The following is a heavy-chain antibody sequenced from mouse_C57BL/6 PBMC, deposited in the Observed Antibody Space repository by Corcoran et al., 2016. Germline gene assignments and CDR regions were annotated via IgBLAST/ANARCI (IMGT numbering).Heavy chain of an antibody. Sequence: QIQLVQSGPELNKPGDTVKISCKASGYTFPTYGMSWVKQAPGKGLKWIGWINTYSGVPTYADYFKGRFAFSLETSASTAYLQINNLKNEDTATYFCARGSSYFDYWGQGTTLTVSS. V-gene: IGHV9-3*01. D-gene: IGHD1-1*01. CDR2: INTYSGVP. CDR1: GYTFPTYG. CDR3: ARGSSYFDY. J-gene: IGHJ2*01.